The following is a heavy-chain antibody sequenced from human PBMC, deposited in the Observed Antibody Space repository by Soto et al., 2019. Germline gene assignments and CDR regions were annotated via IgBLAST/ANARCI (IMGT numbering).Heavy chain of an antibody. CDR2: ISAYNGNT. D-gene: IGHD3-22*01. V-gene: IGHV1-18*01. CDR1: GYTFGTSG. Sequence: QVKLVQSGAEVKKPGTSMKVSCKASGYTFGTSGISWIRQAPGQGLEWMGWISAYNGNTNYEQKLHDRVTMTTDTSTNTAYLELRSLRSDATAVYYCARAGHYYDSSGYANWGQGTLVTVAS. J-gene: IGHJ4*02. CDR3: ARAGHYYDSSGYAN.